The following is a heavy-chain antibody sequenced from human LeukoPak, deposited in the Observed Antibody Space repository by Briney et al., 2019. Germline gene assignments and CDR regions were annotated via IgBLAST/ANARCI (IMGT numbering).Heavy chain of an antibody. D-gene: IGHD3-3*01. CDR2: INPSGGST. CDR3: ARDGREYDFWSGYPKPYYFDY. V-gene: IGHV1-46*01. J-gene: IGHJ4*02. Sequence: ASVKVSCKASGYTFTSYYMHWVRQAPGQGLEWMGIINPSGGSTSYAQKFQGRVTMTRDTSTSTVYMELSSLRSEDTAVYYCARDGREYDFWSGYPKPYYFDYWGQGTLVTVSS. CDR1: GYTFTSYY.